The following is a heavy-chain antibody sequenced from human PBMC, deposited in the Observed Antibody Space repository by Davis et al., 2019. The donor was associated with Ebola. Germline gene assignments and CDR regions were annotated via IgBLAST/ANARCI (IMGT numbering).Heavy chain of an antibody. CDR2: IDPSDSYT. J-gene: IGHJ6*03. CDR1: GYSFTSYW. D-gene: IGHD2-2*02. CDR3: AATDIVVVPAAISYYYYMDV. Sequence: GESLKISCKGSGYSFTSYWISWVRQMPGKGLEWMGRIDPSDSYTNYSPSFQGHVTISADKSISTAYLQWSSLKASDTAIYYCAATDIVVVPAAISYYYYMDVWGKGTTVTVSS. V-gene: IGHV5-10-1*01.